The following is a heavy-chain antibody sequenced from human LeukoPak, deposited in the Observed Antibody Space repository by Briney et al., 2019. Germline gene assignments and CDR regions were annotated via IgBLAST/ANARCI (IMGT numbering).Heavy chain of an antibody. CDR2: IYYSGSA. CDR1: GGSISSGGYY. D-gene: IGHD1-26*01. J-gene: IGHJ4*02. CDR3: ARDQVDSGSYYPDYYFDY. V-gene: IGHV4-31*03. Sequence: PSETLSLTCTVSGGSISSGGYYWIWIRQHPGKGLVWIGYIYYSGSAYYNPSLKSRVTISVDTSKNQFSLKLSSVTAADTAVYYCARDQVDSGSYYPDYYFDYWGQGTLVTVSS.